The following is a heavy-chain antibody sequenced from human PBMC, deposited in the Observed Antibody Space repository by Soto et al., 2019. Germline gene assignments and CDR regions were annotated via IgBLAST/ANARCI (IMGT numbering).Heavy chain of an antibody. J-gene: IGHJ6*02. Sequence: VGSLRLSCAASGFTFSSYAMHWVRQAPGKGLAWVAVISYDGSNKYYADSVKGRFTISRDNSKNTLYLQMNSLRAEDTAVYYCARDRYCSSTSCYTPYYYYGMDVWGQGTTVTVSS. CDR3: ARDRYCSSTSCYTPYYYYGMDV. CDR1: GFTFSSYA. CDR2: ISYDGSNK. D-gene: IGHD2-2*02. V-gene: IGHV3-30-3*01.